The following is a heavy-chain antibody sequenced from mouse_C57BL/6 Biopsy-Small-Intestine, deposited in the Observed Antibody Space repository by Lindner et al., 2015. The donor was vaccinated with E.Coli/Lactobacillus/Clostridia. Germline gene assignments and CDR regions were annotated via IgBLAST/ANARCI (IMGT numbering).Heavy chain of an antibody. Sequence: QESGAELVRPGTSVKMSCKTSGYTFTNYWIGWAKQRPGHGLEWIGDIYPGGGYTNYNEKFKGKATLTADKSSSTAYMQFSSLTSEDSAIYYCARSGPAWFAYWGQGTLVTVSA. CDR1: GYTFTNYW. D-gene: IGHD3-1*01. J-gene: IGHJ3*01. CDR2: IYPGGGYT. V-gene: IGHV1-63*01. CDR3: ARSGPAWFAY.